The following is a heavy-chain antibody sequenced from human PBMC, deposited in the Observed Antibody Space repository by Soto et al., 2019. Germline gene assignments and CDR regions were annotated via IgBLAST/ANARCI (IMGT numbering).Heavy chain of an antibody. Sequence: QVQLQESGPGLVKPSETLSLTCTVSGGSISSYYWSWIRQPPGKGLEWIGYIYYSGSTNYNPSLKSRVTISVDTSKNQFSLKLSSVTAADTAVYYCARGYYDILTGYTYYYYGMDVWGQGTTVIVSS. CDR2: IYYSGST. CDR1: GGSISSYY. D-gene: IGHD3-9*01. CDR3: ARGYYDILTGYTYYYYGMDV. J-gene: IGHJ6*02. V-gene: IGHV4-59*01.